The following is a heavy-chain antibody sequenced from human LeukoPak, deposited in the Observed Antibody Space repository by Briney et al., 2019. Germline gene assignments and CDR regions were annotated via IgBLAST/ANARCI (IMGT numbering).Heavy chain of an antibody. V-gene: IGHV3-7*01. Sequence: GGSLRLSCAVSRFTLSSYWMSWVRQAPGKGLEWVANVKQDGSEKYYVDSVKGRFTISRDNAKNSLYLQMNSLRAEDTAVYYCVRIRNDSSGYDYWGQGTLVTVSS. J-gene: IGHJ4*02. CDR1: RFTLSSYW. CDR2: VKQDGSEK. D-gene: IGHD3-22*01. CDR3: VRIRNDSSGYDY.